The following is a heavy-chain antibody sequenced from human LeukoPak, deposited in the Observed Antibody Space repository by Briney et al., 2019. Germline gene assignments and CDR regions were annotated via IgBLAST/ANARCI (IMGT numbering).Heavy chain of an antibody. CDR2: ISSSGSTI. CDR1: GFTFSDYY. Sequence: GGSLRLSCAASGFTFSDYYMSWIRQAPGKGLEWVSYISSSGSTIYYADSVKGRFTISRDNAKNSLYLQMNSLRAEDTAVYYCAKDPGLGNSYDSSGGHYWGQGTLVTVSS. CDR3: AKDPGLGNSYDSSGGHY. J-gene: IGHJ4*02. D-gene: IGHD3-22*01. V-gene: IGHV3-11*01.